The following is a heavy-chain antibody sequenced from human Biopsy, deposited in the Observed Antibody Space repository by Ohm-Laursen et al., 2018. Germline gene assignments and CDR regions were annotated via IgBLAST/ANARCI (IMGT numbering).Heavy chain of an antibody. Sequence: GSLRLSCAASGYTFSRYCMKWVRQPPGKGLEWVATIKEDATLKWYADSVRGRFTVSRDNSKSLLYFQMDSLRAEDTPVYYCSTCHRGVDVFDIWGQGTMVTVSS. CDR2: IKEDATLK. J-gene: IGHJ3*02. D-gene: IGHD3-10*01. CDR1: GYTFSRYC. CDR3: STCHRGVDVFDI. V-gene: IGHV3-7*01.